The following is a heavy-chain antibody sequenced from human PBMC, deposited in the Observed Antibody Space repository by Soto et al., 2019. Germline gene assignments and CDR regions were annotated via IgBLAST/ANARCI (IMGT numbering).Heavy chain of an antibody. V-gene: IGHV3-23*01. CDR3: AKARYYYDSCCYLTGSTYIYS. D-gene: IGHD3-22*01. CDR2: ISGIGGST. CDR1: GLTFSSYA. J-gene: IGHJ4*02. Sequence: GGSLRLSCAASGLTFSSYAMSWVRQAPGKGLEWFSAISGIGGSTYYADSEKGRFTISRDNSKNTLYLQMNSLRAEDTAVYYCAKARYYYDSCCYLTGSTYIYSWCQGTLVTVSS.